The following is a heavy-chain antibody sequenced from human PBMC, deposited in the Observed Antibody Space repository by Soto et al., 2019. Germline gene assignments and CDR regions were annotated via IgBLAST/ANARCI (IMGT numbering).Heavy chain of an antibody. CDR1: GGTFSSYA. V-gene: IGHV1-69*13. CDR2: IIPIFGTA. J-gene: IGHJ4*02. CDR3: AREEEPYCGGDCYSWDFDY. D-gene: IGHD2-21*02. Sequence: SVKFSCRASGGTFSSYAISWVRQGPGQGLEWMGGIIPIFGTANYAQKFQGRVTITADESTSTAYMELSSLRSEDTAVYYCAREEEPYCGGDCYSWDFDYWGQGTLVTVSS.